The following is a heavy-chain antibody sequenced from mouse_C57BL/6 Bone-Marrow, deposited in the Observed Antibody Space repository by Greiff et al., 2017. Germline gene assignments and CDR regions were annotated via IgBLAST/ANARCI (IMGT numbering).Heavy chain of an antibody. CDR1: GFNIKDDY. CDR3: TIYYGNPFDY. CDR2: IDPENGGT. D-gene: IGHD2-1*01. V-gene: IGHV14-4*01. Sequence: EVQLQQSGAELVRPGASVKLSCTASGFNIKDDYMHWVKQRPEQGLEWIGWIDPENGGTSYASKFQGKATISADTSSNTAYLQLSSLTSKDTAVYYCTIYYGNPFDYWGQGTTLTVSS. J-gene: IGHJ2*01.